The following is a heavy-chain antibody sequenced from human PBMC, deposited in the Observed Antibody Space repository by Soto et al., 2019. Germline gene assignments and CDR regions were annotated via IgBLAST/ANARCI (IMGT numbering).Heavy chain of an antibody. J-gene: IGHJ4*02. V-gene: IGHV6-1*01. Sequence: SQTLSLTCAISGDSVSSNSAAWNWIRQSPSRGLEWLGRTYYRSKWYNDYAVSVKSRIAINPDTSKNQFSLQLNSVTPEDTAVYYCTRVTIFGGDTSPFDYWSQGTLVTVSS. CDR1: GDSVSSNSAA. CDR3: TRVTIFGGDTSPFDY. CDR2: TYYRSKWYN. D-gene: IGHD3-3*01.